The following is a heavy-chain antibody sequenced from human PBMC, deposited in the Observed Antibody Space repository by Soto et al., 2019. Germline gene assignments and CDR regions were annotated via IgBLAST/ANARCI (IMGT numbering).Heavy chain of an antibody. V-gene: IGHV3-74*01. CDR1: GFTFSSYW. CDR2: INSDGSST. D-gene: IGHD3-16*01. Sequence: GGSLRLSCVASGFTFSSYWMHWVRQAPGKGLVWVSRINSDGSSTSNADSVKGRLTISRDDAKNTLYLQMNSLRAEDTAVYYCAREFPYYESSDSYFDYWGQGALVTVSS. J-gene: IGHJ4*02. CDR3: AREFPYYESSDSYFDY.